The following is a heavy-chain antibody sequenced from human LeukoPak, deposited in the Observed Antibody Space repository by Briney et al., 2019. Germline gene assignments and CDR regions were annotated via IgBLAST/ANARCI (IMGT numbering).Heavy chain of an antibody. J-gene: IGHJ3*02. V-gene: IGHV1-18*01. CDR2: ISAYNGNT. CDR3: AREGAYSRTNDAFDI. Sequence: ASVKVSCKASGYTFTSYGISWVRQAPGQGLEWMGWISAYNGNTNYAQKFQGRVTITADESTSTAYMELSSLRSEDTAVYYCAREGAYSRTNDAFDIWGQGTMVTVSS. D-gene: IGHD1-14*01. CDR1: GYTFTSYG.